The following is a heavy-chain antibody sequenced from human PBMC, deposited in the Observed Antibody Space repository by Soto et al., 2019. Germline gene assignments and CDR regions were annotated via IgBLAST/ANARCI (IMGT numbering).Heavy chain of an antibody. CDR1: GDSISTYY. J-gene: IGHJ4*02. CDR3: ARGTTYSGSPKLDD. Sequence: PSETLSLTCTVSGDSISTYYWSFIRQPPGKGPEWLGNIFSSGSANYNPSLKSRVTISVDTSKNQFSLKLKSVTAADTAVYYCARGTTYSGSPKLDDWGPGTLVTVSS. D-gene: IGHD1-26*01. CDR2: IFSSGSA. V-gene: IGHV4-59*01.